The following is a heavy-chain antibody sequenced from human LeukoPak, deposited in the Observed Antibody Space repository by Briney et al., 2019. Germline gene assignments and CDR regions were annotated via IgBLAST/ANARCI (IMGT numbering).Heavy chain of an antibody. D-gene: IGHD5-12*01. CDR3: ARETVARLFDY. J-gene: IGHJ4*02. V-gene: IGHV3-48*01. CDR2: ISSSSSTI. Sequence: GGSLRLSCAASGFTFSSYSMNWVRQAPGKGLEWVSYISSSSSTIYYADSVKGRFTISRDNAKNSLYLQMNSLRAEDTAVYYCARETVARLFDYWGQGTLVTVSS. CDR1: GFTFSSYS.